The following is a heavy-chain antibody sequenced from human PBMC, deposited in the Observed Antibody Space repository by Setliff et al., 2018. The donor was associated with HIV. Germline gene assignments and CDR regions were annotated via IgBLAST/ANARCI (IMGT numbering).Heavy chain of an antibody. V-gene: IGHV1-69*05. D-gene: IGHD3-22*01. CDR1: GDTFNSFP. CDR2: IIPRFGST. CDR3: ASDLVYYDSSGYYYDDWSDP. Sequence: ASVKVSCKASGDTFNSFPISWVRQAPGQGLEWVGGIIPRFGSTNLAQKFQGRLTITTDDSTSTAYMELTNLTSADTAIYYCASDLVYYDSSGYYYDDWSDPWGQGTPVTVSS. J-gene: IGHJ5*02.